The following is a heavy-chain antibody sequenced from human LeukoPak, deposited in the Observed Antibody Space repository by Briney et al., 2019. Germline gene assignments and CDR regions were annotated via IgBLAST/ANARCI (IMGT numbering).Heavy chain of an antibody. CDR1: GGTFSSYA. CDR2: IIPIFGTA. J-gene: IGHJ4*02. D-gene: IGHD6-19*01. Sequence: ASVKVSCKASGGTFSSYAISWVRQAPGQGLEWMGGIIPIFGTANYAQKFQGRVTITADESTSTAYMELSSLGSGDTAVYYCATRRSYSSGGGYFDYWGQGTLVTVSS. V-gene: IGHV1-69*13. CDR3: ATRRSYSSGGGYFDY.